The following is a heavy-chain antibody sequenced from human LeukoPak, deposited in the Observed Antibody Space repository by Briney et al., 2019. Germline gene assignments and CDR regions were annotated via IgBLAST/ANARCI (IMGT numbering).Heavy chain of an antibody. CDR1: GGSISSYY. CDR2: IYTSGST. D-gene: IGHD1-26*01. Sequence: SETLSLTCTVSGGSISSYYWSWIRQPPGKGLEWIGYIYTSGSTNYNPSLKSRVTISVATSKNQFSLKLSSVTAADTAVYYCARAQWELLDYWGQGTLVTVSS. V-gene: IGHV4-4*09. J-gene: IGHJ4*02. CDR3: ARAQWELLDY.